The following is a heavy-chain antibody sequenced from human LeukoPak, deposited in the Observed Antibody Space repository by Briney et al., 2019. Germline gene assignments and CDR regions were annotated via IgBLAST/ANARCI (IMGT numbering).Heavy chain of an antibody. D-gene: IGHD1-26*01. CDR3: ARGSGSYRNDH. CDR2: IKQDGSAK. CDR1: GFTFSSYY. Sequence: GGSLRLSCAASGFTFSSYYMSWVRQAPGKGLEWVANIKQDGSAKYYVDSVKGRFTISRDNAKNSLYLQMNSLRAEDTAVYYCARGSGSYRNDHWGQGTLVTVSS. V-gene: IGHV3-7*01. J-gene: IGHJ5*02.